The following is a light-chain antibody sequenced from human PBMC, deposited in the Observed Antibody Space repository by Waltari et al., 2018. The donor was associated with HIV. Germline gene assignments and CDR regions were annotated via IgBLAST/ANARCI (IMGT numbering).Light chain of an antibody. J-gene: IGLJ2*01. CDR2: AKI. V-gene: IGLV3-19*01. Sequence: SSELTQDPAVSVALGQTASITCHGDSPKNYYANGYHQKPGQAPVLVIYAKINRPSGIPDRFSGSGSGNTASLTITGAQAEDEGDYYCHSRDSSGNHLFGGGTKVTVL. CDR3: HSRDSSGNHL. CDR1: SPKNYY.